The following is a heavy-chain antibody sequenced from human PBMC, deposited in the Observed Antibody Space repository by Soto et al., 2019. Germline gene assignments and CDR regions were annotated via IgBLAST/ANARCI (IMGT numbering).Heavy chain of an antibody. CDR3: ARRYYDILTGPASGFDY. CDR2: IYYSGST. D-gene: IGHD3-9*01. Sequence: PSETLSLTCTVSGGSISSSSYYWGWIRQPPGKGLEWIGSIYYSGSTYYNPSLKSRVTISVDTSKNQFSLKLSSVTAADTAVYYRARRYYDILTGPASGFDYCGQGTLVTVSS. J-gene: IGHJ4*02. CDR1: GGSISSSSYY. V-gene: IGHV4-39*01.